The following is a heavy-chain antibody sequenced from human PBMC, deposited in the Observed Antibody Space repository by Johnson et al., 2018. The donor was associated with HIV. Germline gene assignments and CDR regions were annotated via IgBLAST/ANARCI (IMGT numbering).Heavy chain of an antibody. CDR3: AREDSSGYFDGFDV. CDR1: GFIFRNYW. V-gene: IGHV3-74*03. CDR2: IYSDGSDS. J-gene: IGHJ3*01. Sequence: VQLVESGGGLVQPGGSLRLSCAASGFIFRNYWMYWVRQAPGKGLVWVARIYSDGSDSAYADSVKGRFTISRDNAKKTLYLQMNSLRAEDTAVYYWAREDSSGYFDGFDVWGQGTMVTVSS. D-gene: IGHD3-22*01.